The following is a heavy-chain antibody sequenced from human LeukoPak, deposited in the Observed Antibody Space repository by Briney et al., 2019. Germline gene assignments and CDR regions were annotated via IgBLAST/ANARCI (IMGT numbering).Heavy chain of an antibody. J-gene: IGHJ4*02. CDR3: ARYWGPYDNSGAYFDY. D-gene: IGHD3-22*01. CDR2: IYYSGST. CDR1: GDSISSSSYY. Sequence: PSETLSLTCTVSGDSISSSSYYWVWLRQPPGKGLEWIATIYYSGSTYYNPSLKSRVTISVDTSKNQSSLKLGSVTAADTAMYYCARYWGPYDNSGAYFDYWSQGTLVTVSS. V-gene: IGHV4-39*01.